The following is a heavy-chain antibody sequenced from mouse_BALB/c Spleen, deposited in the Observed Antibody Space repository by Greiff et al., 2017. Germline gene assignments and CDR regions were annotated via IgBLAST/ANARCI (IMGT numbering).Heavy chain of an antibody. J-gene: IGHJ3*01. CDR2: INRNGGST. D-gene: IGHD2-13*01. CDR3: ARETGEYSY. Sequence: EVKLLESGGGLVKPGASLKLSCAASGFTFSSYSMSWVRQSPDKRLELVATINRNGGSTYYPDSVKGRFTISRDNAKNTLYLQMSSLTAEDAAMYYGARETGEYSYWGQGTLVTVSA. V-gene: IGHV5-6-3*01. CDR1: GFTFSSYS.